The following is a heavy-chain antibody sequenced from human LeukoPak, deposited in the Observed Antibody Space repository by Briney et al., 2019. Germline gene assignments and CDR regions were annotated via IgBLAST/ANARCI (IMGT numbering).Heavy chain of an antibody. J-gene: IGHJ5*02. D-gene: IGHD2-15*01. V-gene: IGHV3-49*03. CDR2: IRSKSYGGTA. CDR1: GFTFGDYA. Sequence: GRSLRLSCRTSGFTFGDYALSWFRQAPGKGLEWVGFIRSKSYGGTAEYAASVKDRFTISRDDSTRIAYLQMKSLKTEDTGVYYCGRAPRPVAWNWFDPWGQGTLVTVSS. CDR3: GRAPRPVAWNWFDP.